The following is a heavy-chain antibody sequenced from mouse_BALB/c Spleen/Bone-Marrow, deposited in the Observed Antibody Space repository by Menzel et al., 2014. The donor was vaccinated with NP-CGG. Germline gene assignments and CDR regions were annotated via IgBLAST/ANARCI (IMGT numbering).Heavy chain of an antibody. V-gene: IGHV1-69*02. CDR3: ARSHGYCPYWYFDV. J-gene: IGHJ1*01. D-gene: IGHD2-3*01. Sequence: VQRQPSRSELVKPGAPVKLSCKASGYTFTSYWMNWVKQRPGRGLEGIGRIDPSDSETHYNQKFKDKATLTVDKSSSTAYIQLSSLTSEDSAVYYCARSHGYCPYWYFDVWGAGTTVTGSS. CDR1: GYTFTSYW. CDR2: IDPSDSET.